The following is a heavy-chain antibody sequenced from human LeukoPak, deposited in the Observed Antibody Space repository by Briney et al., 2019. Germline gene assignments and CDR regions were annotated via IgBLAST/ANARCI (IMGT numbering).Heavy chain of an antibody. J-gene: IGHJ5*02. Sequence: ASVKVSCKASGYTFTSYYIHWVRQAPGQGLEWMGIINPSGGSASYAQKFEGRVTMTRDTSTSTVYMELSSLRAEDTAVYYCARDCKTSSLADPWGQGTLVTVSS. CDR1: GYTFTSYY. CDR2: INPSGGSA. D-gene: IGHD2/OR15-2a*01. V-gene: IGHV1-46*01. CDR3: ARDCKTSSLADP.